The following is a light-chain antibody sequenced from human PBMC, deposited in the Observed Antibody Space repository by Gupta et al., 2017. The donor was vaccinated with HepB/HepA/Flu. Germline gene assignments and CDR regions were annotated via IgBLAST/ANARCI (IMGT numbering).Light chain of an antibody. Sequence: EIVLTQSPGTLSLSLGERSTLSCRASQSFTSGYLAWYQQKPGQAPRLLIYGASSRATDIPDRFSGSGSGTDFTLTISRLEPEDFAVYYCQHYDYSIPLSFGGGTKVEMK. CDR2: GAS. CDR3: QHYDYSIPLS. V-gene: IGKV3-20*01. J-gene: IGKJ4*01. CDR1: QSFTSGY.